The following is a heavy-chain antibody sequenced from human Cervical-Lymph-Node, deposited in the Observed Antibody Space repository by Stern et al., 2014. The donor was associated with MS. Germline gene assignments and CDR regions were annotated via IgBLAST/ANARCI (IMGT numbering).Heavy chain of an antibody. CDR3: ARWSVAFDS. J-gene: IGHJ4*02. Sequence: DVQLEESGAEVRKPGDSLKISCRTSGYRFITNWMAWVRQAPGKGLEWIGIIYHGESAIRDSQRFKGDVTILVAKSTNNSLQQSCSLKAADTAVYYCARWSVAFDSWGQGALITVSS. V-gene: IGHV5-51*03. CDR1: GYRFITNW. D-gene: IGHD2-21*01. CDR2: IYHGESAI.